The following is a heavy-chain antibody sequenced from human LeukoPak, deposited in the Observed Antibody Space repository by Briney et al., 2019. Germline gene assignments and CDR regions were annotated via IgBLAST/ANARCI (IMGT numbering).Heavy chain of an antibody. J-gene: IGHJ5*02. Sequence: ASVKVSCKASGGTFSSYAISWVRQAPGQGLEWVGGIIPIFGTANYAQKFQGRVTITVDKSTSTAYMELSSLRSEDTAVYYCARDRVGRGWFDPWGQGTLVTVSS. CDR2: IIPIFGTA. D-gene: IGHD1-26*01. CDR1: GGTFSSYA. CDR3: ARDRVGRGWFDP. V-gene: IGHV1-69*06.